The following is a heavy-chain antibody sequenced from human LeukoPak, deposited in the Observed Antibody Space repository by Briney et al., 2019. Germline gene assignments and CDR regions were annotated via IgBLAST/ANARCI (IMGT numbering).Heavy chain of an antibody. CDR2: INPSSGNT. D-gene: IGHD5-18*01. CDR1: GFTLTNYA. CDR3: AREKDTAMVGDYYYGMDV. Sequence: PGRSLRLSCAASGFTLTNYAMSWVRQAPGKGLEWVSSINPSSGNTYYADSVKGRFTISRDNSKNTLYLQMNSLRAEDTAVYYCAREKDTAMVGDYYYGMDVWGQGTTVTVSS. V-gene: IGHV3-23*01. J-gene: IGHJ6*02.